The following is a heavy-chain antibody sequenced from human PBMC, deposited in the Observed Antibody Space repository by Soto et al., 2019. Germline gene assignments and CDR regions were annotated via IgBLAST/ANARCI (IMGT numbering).Heavy chain of an antibody. CDR3: AKEYCDSSRCYLPDY. D-gene: IGHD2-2*01. Sequence: ASVKVSCKASGYTFTTFGISWVRQAPGQGLEWMGWIDPKNGNTKDAQKFQGRVTMTTDTSTSTAYMELRSLRSDDTAVYYCAKEYCDSSRCYLPDYWGQGALVTVS. V-gene: IGHV1-18*01. CDR2: IDPKNGNT. CDR1: GYTFTTFG. J-gene: IGHJ4*02.